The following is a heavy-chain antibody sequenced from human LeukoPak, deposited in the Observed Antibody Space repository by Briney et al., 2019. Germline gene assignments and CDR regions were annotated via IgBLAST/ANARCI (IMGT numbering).Heavy chain of an antibody. V-gene: IGHV4-39*07. CDR2: IYYSGST. CDR3: ARGIWGVPFVRMDV. D-gene: IGHD2-8*01. Sequence: SETLSLTCTVSGGSISSSSYYWGWIRQPPGKGLEWIGSIYYSGSTYYNPSLKSRVTISVDTSKNQFSLKLSSVTAADTAVYYCARGIWGVPFVRMDVWGQGTTVTVSS. CDR1: GGSISSSSYY. J-gene: IGHJ6*02.